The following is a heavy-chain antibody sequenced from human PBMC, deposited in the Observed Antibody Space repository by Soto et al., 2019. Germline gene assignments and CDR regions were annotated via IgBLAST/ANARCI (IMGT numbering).Heavy chain of an antibody. CDR2: IIPLFGRA. J-gene: IGHJ4*02. V-gene: IGHV1-69*19. D-gene: IGHD3-9*01. CDR1: GGTFTNSA. Sequence: QVQLVQSGAEVKKPGSSVKVSCKASGGTFTNSAVVWVRQTPAQGLEWRGGIIPLFGRANYAQKLQGRVRITADASTSKAYMEVSSLRSEDTAVYYYATKVRYFDWVFDSWGPGTLVTVSS. CDR3: ATKVRYFDWVFDS.